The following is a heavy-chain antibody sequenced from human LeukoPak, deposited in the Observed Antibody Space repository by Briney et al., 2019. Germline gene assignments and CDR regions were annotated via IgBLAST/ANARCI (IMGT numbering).Heavy chain of an antibody. V-gene: IGHV4-39*07. CDR1: GGSISSSSYY. J-gene: IGHJ5*02. CDR2: IYYSGST. Sequence: SETLSLTCTVSGGSISSSSYYWGWIRQPPGKGLEWIGSIYYSGSTYYNPSPKSRVTISVDTSKNQFSLKLSSVTAADTAVYYCARAGYYDSSGYYTWGQGTLVTGSS. D-gene: IGHD3-22*01. CDR3: ARAGYYDSSGYYT.